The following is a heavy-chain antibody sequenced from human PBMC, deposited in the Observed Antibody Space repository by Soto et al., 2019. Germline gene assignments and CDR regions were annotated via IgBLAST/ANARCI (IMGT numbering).Heavy chain of an antibody. CDR1: GGTFSSYA. CDR2: IIPIFGTA. D-gene: IGHD3-10*01. CDR3: ASGDWPGERDYYGMDV. J-gene: IGHJ6*02. V-gene: IGHV1-69*13. Sequence: GASVKVSCKASGGTFSSYAISWVRQAPGQGLEWMGGIIPIFGTANYAQKFQGRVTITADESTSTAYMELSSLRSEDTAVYYCASGDWPGERDYYGMDVWGQGTTVTVSS.